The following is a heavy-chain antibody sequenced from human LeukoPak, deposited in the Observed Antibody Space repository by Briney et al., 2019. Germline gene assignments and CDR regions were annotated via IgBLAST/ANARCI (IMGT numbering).Heavy chain of an antibody. CDR3: ARRPYSGYSDY. Sequence: GGSLRLSCAASEFTFSSFAMSWVRQAPGKGLEWVSYISSSDTTMYNADSVKGRFTISRDNAKNSLYLQMNSLRAEDTAVYYCARRPYSGYSDYWGQGTLVTVSS. CDR1: EFTFSSFA. V-gene: IGHV3-48*03. J-gene: IGHJ4*02. CDR2: ISSSDTTM. D-gene: IGHD5-12*01.